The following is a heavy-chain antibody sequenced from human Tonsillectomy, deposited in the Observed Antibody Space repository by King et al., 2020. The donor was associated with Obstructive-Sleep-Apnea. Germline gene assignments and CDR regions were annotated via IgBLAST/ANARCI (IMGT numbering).Heavy chain of an antibody. Sequence: VQLVESGGGLVQPGGSLRLSCAASGFTFSSHSMDWVRQAPGKGLEWISYITSSSSTIYYADSVKGRFTISRDNAKNSVYLQMNSLRAEDTSVYYCVRDPGPGEDVWGQGTTVTVSS. J-gene: IGHJ6*02. CDR2: ITSSSSTI. D-gene: IGHD3-10*01. V-gene: IGHV3-48*04. CDR3: VRDPGPGEDV. CDR1: GFTFSSHS.